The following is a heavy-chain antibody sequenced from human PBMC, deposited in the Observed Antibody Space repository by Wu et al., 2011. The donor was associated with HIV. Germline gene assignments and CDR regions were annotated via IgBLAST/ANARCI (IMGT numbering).Heavy chain of an antibody. D-gene: IGHD5-12*01. J-gene: IGHJ4*02. V-gene: IGHV1-18*01. Sequence: QVQLAQSGPEVKKPGASVKVSCKASGYTFTNYAISWVRQAPGQGLEWMGWISGYNGDTNYVQKLKGRVTMTTDTSTNTAYMELRSLTSDDTAVYYCAILYSGDDPTGEPENYWGQGTLVAVSS. CDR2: ISGYNGDT. CDR3: AILYSGDDPTGEPENY. CDR1: GYTFTNYA.